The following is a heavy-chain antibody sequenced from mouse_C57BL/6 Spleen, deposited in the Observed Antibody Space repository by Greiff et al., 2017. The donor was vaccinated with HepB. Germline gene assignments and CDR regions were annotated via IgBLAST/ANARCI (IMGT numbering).Heavy chain of an antibody. D-gene: IGHD2-12*01. V-gene: IGHV1-64*01. Sequence: VQLQQPGAELVKPGASVKLSCKASGYTFTSYWMHWVKQRPGQGLEWIGMIHPNSGSTNYNEKFKSKATLTVDKSSSTAYMQLSSLTSEDSAVYYCAREGLLYYFDYWDQGTTLTVSS. CDR1: GYTFTSYW. J-gene: IGHJ2*01. CDR2: IHPNSGST. CDR3: AREGLLYYFDY.